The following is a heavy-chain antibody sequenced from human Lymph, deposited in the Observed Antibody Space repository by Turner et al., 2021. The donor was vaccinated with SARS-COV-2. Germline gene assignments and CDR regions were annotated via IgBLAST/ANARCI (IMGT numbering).Heavy chain of an antibody. Sequence: EGQLVESGGGLIQPGGSLRVSCAASEFPVSSNYMSWVRQAPGKGLEWVSLSYSCGSTFDADSVKGRFTISRDNSKNTLYLQMNSLGADDTAVYYCARVLPYGDYFDFWGQGTLVTVSS. CDR3: ARVLPYGDYFDF. CDR2: SYSCGST. J-gene: IGHJ4*01. CDR1: EFPVSSNY. V-gene: IGHV3-53*01. D-gene: IGHD4-17*01.